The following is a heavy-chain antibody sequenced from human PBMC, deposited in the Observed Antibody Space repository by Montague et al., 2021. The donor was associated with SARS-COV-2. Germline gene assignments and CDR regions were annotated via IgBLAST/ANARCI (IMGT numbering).Heavy chain of an antibody. J-gene: IGHJ4*02. CDR3: ARDDFRWDFDC. CDR2: IYTTGGT. V-gene: IGHV4-61*02. D-gene: IGHD2/OR15-2a*01. CDR1: GDSITSDVSC. Sequence: TLSLTCTVSGDSITSDVSCWSWIRQPAGKGLEWIGRIYTTGGTNYNPSLKSRLTISLDTSKNQFSLKLSSVTAADTAVYYCARDDFRWDFDCWGQGTLVTVSS.